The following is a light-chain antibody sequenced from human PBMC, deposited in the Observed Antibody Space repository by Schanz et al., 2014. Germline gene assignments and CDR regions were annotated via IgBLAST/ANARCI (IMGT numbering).Light chain of an antibody. CDR1: QSVSSNY. CDR3: QQYGGSPLIS. J-gene: IGKJ5*01. CDR2: DAS. Sequence: EIVLTQSPDTLSLSPGERATVSCRASQSVSSNYLAWYQQRPGLAPRLLIYDASNRATGIPDRFSGSGSGRDFTLTISRLEPEDFAMYYCQQYGGSPLISFGQGTRLEIK. V-gene: IGKV3D-20*01.